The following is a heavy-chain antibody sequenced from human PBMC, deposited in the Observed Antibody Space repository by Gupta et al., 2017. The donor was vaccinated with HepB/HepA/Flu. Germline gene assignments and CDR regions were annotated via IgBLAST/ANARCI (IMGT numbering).Heavy chain of an antibody. J-gene: IGHJ4*02. CDR1: GFTFSNAW. V-gene: IGHV3-15*01. D-gene: IGHD2-2*01. Sequence: EVQLVESGGGLVKPGGSLRLSCAASGFTFSNAWMSWVRQAPGKGLEWVGRIKSKTDGGTTDYAAPVKGRFTISRDDSKNTLYLQMNSLKTEDTAVYYCTTAPVVVPAAIPYWGQGTLVTVSS. CDR2: IKSKTDGGTT. CDR3: TTAPVVVPAAIPY.